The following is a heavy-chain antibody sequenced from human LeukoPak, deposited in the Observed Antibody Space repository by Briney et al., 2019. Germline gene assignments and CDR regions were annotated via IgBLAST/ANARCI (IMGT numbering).Heavy chain of an antibody. V-gene: IGHV3-30*18. J-gene: IGHJ4*02. CDR1: GFNFSTYG. D-gene: IGHD3-10*01. CDR3: AKGYGSGSYSIDY. Sequence: GGSLRLSCAASGFNFSTYGMHSVRQPPGKGLEWVAFISYDGSHEYYADSVKGRFTISRDNSKNTLYLQMNSLRPEDTAVYSCAKGYGSGSYSIDYWGQGTLVTVSS. CDR2: ISYDGSHE.